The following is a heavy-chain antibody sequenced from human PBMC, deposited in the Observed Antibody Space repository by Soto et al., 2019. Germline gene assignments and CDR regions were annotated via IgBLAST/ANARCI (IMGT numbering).Heavy chain of an antibody. CDR1: GGSIRSYY. CDR2: IYYSGST. V-gene: IGHV4-59*01. J-gene: IGHJ6*02. D-gene: IGHD3-9*01. Sequence: SETLSLTCTVSGGSIRSYYWSWIRQPPGKGLEWIGYIYYSGSTNYNPSLKSRVTISVDTSKNQFSLKLSSVTAADTAVYYCARDGGGTFDWLSNNYYYYGMDVWGQGTTVTVS. CDR3: ARDGGGTFDWLSNNYYYYGMDV.